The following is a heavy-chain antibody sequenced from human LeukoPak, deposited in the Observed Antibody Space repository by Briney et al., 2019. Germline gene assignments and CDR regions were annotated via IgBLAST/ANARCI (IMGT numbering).Heavy chain of an antibody. J-gene: IGHJ3*02. CDR2: IYHSGST. CDR3: ARDEPLAAAGWFAFDI. V-gene: IGHV4-30-2*01. Sequence: SETLSLTCTVSGGSISSGGYYWSWIRQPPGKGLEWIGYIYHSGSTYYNPSLKSRVTISVDRSKNQFSLKLSSVTAADTAVYYCARDEPLAAAGWFAFDIWGQGTMVTVSS. D-gene: IGHD6-13*01. CDR1: GGSISSGGYY.